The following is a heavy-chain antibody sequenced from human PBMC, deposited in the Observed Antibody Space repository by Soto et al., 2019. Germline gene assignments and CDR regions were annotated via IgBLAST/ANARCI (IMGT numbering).Heavy chain of an antibody. CDR3: ARDIASRSGSYYYYYYMDV. J-gene: IGHJ6*03. V-gene: IGHV3-48*02. D-gene: IGHD1-26*01. CDR1: GFTFSSYS. Sequence: GGSLRLSCAASGFTFSSYSMNWVRQAPGKGLEWVSYISSSSTIYYADSVKGRFTISRDKAKNTLYLQMNSLRDEDTAVYYCARDIASRSGSYYYYYYMDVWGKGTTVTVSS. CDR2: ISSSSTI.